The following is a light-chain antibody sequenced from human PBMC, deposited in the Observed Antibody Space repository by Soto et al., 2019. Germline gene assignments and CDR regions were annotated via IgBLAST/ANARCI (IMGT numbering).Light chain of an antibody. J-gene: IGKJ1*01. V-gene: IGKV2-28*01. CDR1: QSLLRSDGNNY. Sequence: IVMTQSPLSLPVTPGEPASISCRSSQSLLRSDGNNYLDWYLQRPGQSPQLLIYQASNRATGVPDRVRGRGSGTDFTLTISRVEAEDVGDYYCMQALETPLTFGQGTKVDIK. CDR2: QAS. CDR3: MQALETPLT.